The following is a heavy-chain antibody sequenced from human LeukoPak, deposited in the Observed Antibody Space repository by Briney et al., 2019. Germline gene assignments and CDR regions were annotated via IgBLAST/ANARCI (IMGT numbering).Heavy chain of an antibody. CDR2: IKQDGTEK. CDR1: GFTFSRYW. J-gene: IGHJ4*02. D-gene: IGHD1-26*01. V-gene: IGHV3-7*05. CDR3: ARDSEWGLLRSDY. Sequence: GGSLSLSCAASGFTFSRYWMTWVRQAPGKGLEWVANIKQDGTEKYYVDSVKGRFTISRDNAKNSLYLQMNNLRAEDTAVYYCARDSEWGLLRSDYWGQGTLVTVSS.